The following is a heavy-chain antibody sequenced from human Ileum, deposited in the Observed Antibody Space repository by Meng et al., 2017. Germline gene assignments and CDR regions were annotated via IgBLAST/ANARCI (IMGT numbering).Heavy chain of an antibody. J-gene: IGHJ4*02. D-gene: IGHD7-27*01. CDR1: GFTFIDHY. Sequence: GESLKISCAATGFTFIDHYMSWIRQAPGKGLEWVSFIDKSDTTRDYADSVKGRFTISRDNAKNTVYLQMDSLKVEDTAMYYCGRGHWGLDYWGQGTRVTVSS. V-gene: IGHV3-11*01. CDR2: IDKSDTTR. CDR3: GRGHWGLDY.